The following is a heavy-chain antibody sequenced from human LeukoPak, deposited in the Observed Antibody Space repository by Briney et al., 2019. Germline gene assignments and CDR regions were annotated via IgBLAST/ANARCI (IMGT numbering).Heavy chain of an antibody. V-gene: IGHV3-74*01. CDR3: ARDSDWLLFDY. CDR1: GFTFSAYW. D-gene: IGHD3-9*01. J-gene: IGHJ4*02. Sequence: PGGSLRLSCAASGFTFSAYWMQWDRQVPGKGLVWVSRIHREGTTTIYADSVKGRFTISRDNGKNTLYLHMNSLRADDTAVYYCARDSDWLLFDYWGQGTLVTVSS. CDR2: IHREGTTT.